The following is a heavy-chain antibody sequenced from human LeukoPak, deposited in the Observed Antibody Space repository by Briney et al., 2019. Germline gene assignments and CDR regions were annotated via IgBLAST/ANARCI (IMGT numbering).Heavy chain of an antibody. V-gene: IGHV3-30*18. Sequence: GGSLRLSCAASGFTFSSYGMHWVRQAPGKGLEWVAVISYDGSNKYYADSVKGRFTISRDNSKNPLYLQMTRLRAEDTAVYYCAKGLGSWYGGGHYYGMDVWGQGTTVTVSS. D-gene: IGHD6-13*01. J-gene: IGHJ6*02. CDR2: ISYDGSNK. CDR3: AKGLGSWYGGGHYYGMDV. CDR1: GFTFSSYG.